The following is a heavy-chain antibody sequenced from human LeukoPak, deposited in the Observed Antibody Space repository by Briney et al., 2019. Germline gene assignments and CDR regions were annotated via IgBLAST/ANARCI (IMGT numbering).Heavy chain of an antibody. D-gene: IGHD6-19*01. J-gene: IGHJ4*02. CDR1: GGSIRSSSYY. CDR3: ARDRVAVAGTGLLDY. Sequence: PSETLSLTCTVSGGSIRSSSYYWGWIRQPPGKGLEWIGSFYYSGSAYYNPSLESRVTISVDTSKNQFSLRLRSVTAADTAIYYCARDRVAVAGTGLLDYWGQGTLVTVSS. V-gene: IGHV4-39*07. CDR2: FYYSGSA.